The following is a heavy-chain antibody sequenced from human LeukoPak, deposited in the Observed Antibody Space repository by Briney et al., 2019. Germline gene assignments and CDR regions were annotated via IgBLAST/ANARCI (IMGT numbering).Heavy chain of an antibody. CDR1: GGSIGTYY. Sequence: SETLSLTCTVSGGSIGTYYWSWIRQPPGKGPEWIGYIYYTGSTNYNPSLKSRVTISLDTSKNQFSLKLSSVTAADTAVYFCARGGVYEVYLDYWGQGTLVTVSS. CDR2: IYYTGST. J-gene: IGHJ4*02. CDR3: ARGGVYEVYLDY. D-gene: IGHD2/OR15-2a*01. V-gene: IGHV4-59*08.